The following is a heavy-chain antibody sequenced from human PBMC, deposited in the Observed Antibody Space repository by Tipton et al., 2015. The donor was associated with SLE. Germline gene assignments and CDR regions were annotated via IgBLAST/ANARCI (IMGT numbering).Heavy chain of an antibody. CDR2: IYYSGST. V-gene: IGHV4-59*08. CDR3: ARHDEGLRLGELSFIDY. D-gene: IGHD3-16*02. Sequence: TLSLTCSVSGVSIRTHYWSWIRQLPGKGLEWIGYIYYSGSTNYNSSLKSRVTISVETSKNQFSLKLNSVTAADTAVYYCARHDEGLRLGELSFIDYWGQGTLVTVSS. CDR1: GVSIRTHY. J-gene: IGHJ4*02.